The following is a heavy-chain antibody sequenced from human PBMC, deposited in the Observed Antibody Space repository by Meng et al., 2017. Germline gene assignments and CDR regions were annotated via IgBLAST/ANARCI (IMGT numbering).Heavy chain of an antibody. V-gene: IGHV1-69*06. Sequence: SVKVSCKASGGTFSSYAISWVRQAPGQGLEWMGGIIPIFGTANYAQKFQGRVTITADKSTSTAYMELSSLRSEDTAVYYCARGVYDSSGYIPFDYWGQGTLVTVSS. CDR1: GGTFSSYA. J-gene: IGHJ4*02. CDR2: IIPIFGTA. CDR3: ARGVYDSSGYIPFDY. D-gene: IGHD3-22*01.